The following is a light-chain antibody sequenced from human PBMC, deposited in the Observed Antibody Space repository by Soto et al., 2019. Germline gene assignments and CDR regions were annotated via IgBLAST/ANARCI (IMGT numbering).Light chain of an antibody. V-gene: IGKV1-8*01. CDR2: AAS. CDR3: QQYYSYPRT. J-gene: IGKJ1*01. Sequence: AIRMTQSPSSLSASTGDRVTITCRARQGISSYLAWYQQKPGKAPKLLIYAASPLQSGVPSRFRGSGSGTDFTLTISCLQSEDFATYYCQQYYSYPRTFGQGTKVEIK. CDR1: QGISSY.